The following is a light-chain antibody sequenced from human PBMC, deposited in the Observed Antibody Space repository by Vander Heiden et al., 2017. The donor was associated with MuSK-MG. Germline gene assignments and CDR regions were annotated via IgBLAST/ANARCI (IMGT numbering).Light chain of an antibody. CDR3: QQYNNWPIT. CDR2: GAS. J-gene: IGKJ5*01. Sequence: EIVMTQSPATLSVSPGERATLSCRASQNVGNHLAWYQQKPGQAPGLLIYGASTRATGIPARFSGSGSGTEFTLTITSLQSEDFAVYYCQQYNNWPITFGPGTRLEIK. V-gene: IGKV3-15*01. CDR1: QNVGNH.